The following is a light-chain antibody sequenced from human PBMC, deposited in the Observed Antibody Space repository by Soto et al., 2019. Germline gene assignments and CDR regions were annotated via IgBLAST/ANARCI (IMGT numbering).Light chain of an antibody. CDR3: QQRSNWPRSIT. J-gene: IGKJ5*01. Sequence: EIVLTQSPATLSLSPGERATLSCRASQSVNGYLAWYQQKPGQAPSLLIYDASKRATGIPARFSGSGSGTDFTRTISSLEPEDFAVYYCQQRSNWPRSITFGQGTRLDIK. CDR1: QSVNGY. CDR2: DAS. V-gene: IGKV3-11*01.